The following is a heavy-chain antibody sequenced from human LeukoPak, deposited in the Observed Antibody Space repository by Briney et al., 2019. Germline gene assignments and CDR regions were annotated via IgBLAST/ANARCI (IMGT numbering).Heavy chain of an antibody. Sequence: SETLSLTCTVSGGSISSYYWSWIRQPPGKGLEWIGNIYDRGSTKYNPSLKSRVTISVDTSKNQFSLKLSSVTAADTAVYYCARGHDYGDYYFDYWGQGTLVTVSS. CDR2: IYDRGST. CDR3: ARGHDYGDYYFDY. V-gene: IGHV4-59*01. CDR1: GGSISSYY. J-gene: IGHJ4*02. D-gene: IGHD4-17*01.